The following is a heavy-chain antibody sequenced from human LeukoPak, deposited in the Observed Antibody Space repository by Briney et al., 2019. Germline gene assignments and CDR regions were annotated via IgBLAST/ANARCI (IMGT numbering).Heavy chain of an antibody. CDR3: AKSLYGDYGY. D-gene: IGHD4-17*01. Sequence: GGPLRLSCAASGFTFSSYGMHWVRQAPGKGLEWVAVISYDGSNKYYADSVKGRFTISRDNSKNTLYLQMNSLRAEDTAVYYCAKSLYGDYGYWGQGTLVTVSS. J-gene: IGHJ4*02. CDR1: GFTFSSYG. V-gene: IGHV3-30*18. CDR2: ISYDGSNK.